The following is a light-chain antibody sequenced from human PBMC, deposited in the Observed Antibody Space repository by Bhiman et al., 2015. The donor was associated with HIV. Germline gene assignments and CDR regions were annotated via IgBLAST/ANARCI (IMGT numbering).Light chain of an antibody. CDR3: AAWDDSLSGQV. V-gene: IGLV1-51*02. CDR1: TSNIGNNY. Sequence: QSVLTQPPSVSAAPGQKVTISCSGSTSNIGNNYVSWYQQLPGTAPKLLIYENNRQPSGVPDRFSGSKSGTSASLAISGLRSEDEADYYCAAWDDSLSGQVFGGGTKLTVL. CDR2: ENN. J-gene: IGLJ3*02.